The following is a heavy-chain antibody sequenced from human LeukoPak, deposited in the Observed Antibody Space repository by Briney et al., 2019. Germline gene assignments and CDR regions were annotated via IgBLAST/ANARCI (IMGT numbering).Heavy chain of an antibody. D-gene: IGHD3-22*01. CDR1: GFTFSSYA. V-gene: IGHV3-23*01. Sequence: GGSLRLSCAASGFTFSSYAMSWVRQAPGKGLEWVSSITSSGGSTYYAGSVKGQFTISRDNSKDTVYLQMNSLRAEDTAVYYCAKDRPNYYDSSGHYYRRNGDYWGQGTLVTVSS. CDR2: ITSSGGST. J-gene: IGHJ4*02. CDR3: AKDRPNYYDSSGHYYRRNGDY.